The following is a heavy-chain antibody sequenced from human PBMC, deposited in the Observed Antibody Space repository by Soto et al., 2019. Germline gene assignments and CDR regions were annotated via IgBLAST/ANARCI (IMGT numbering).Heavy chain of an antibody. J-gene: IGHJ5*02. Sequence: SLKAACKSSGYTFTSDGISWVRQAPGQGLEWMGWISAYNGNTNYAQKLQGRVTMTTDTSTSTAYMELRSLRSDDTAVYYCARDRYGGWFDPWGQGTLVTVSS. D-gene: IGHD4-17*01. V-gene: IGHV1-18*01. CDR3: ARDRYGGWFDP. CDR2: ISAYNGNT. CDR1: GYTFTSDG.